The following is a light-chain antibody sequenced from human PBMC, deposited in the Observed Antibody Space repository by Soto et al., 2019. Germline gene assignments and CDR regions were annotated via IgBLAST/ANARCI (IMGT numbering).Light chain of an antibody. CDR3: MQATHSRPYT. J-gene: IGKJ2*01. Sequence: DIVLTQTPLSSPVTLGQPASISCRSSQSLVHSDGNTYLSWFHQRPGQPPRLLIDKVSNRFSGVPDRLSGSGAGTDFTRKISRVEAEDGGIYFCMQATHSRPYTFDQGTQLEIK. CDR1: QSLVHSDGNTY. CDR2: KVS. V-gene: IGKV2-24*01.